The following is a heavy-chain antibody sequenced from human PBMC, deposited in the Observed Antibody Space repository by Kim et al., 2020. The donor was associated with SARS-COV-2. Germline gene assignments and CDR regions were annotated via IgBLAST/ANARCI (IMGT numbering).Heavy chain of an antibody. CDR3: ARDHDGRFDY. Sequence: GNTYSHPSLKSRVTMSVDTSKNQFSLKLSPGTAADTAVYYCARDHDGRFDYWGQGTLVTVSS. V-gene: IGHV4-30-2*05. D-gene: IGHD1-1*01. J-gene: IGHJ4*02. CDR2: GNT.